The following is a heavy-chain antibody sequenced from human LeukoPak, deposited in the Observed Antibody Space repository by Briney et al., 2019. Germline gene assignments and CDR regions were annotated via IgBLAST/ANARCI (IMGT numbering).Heavy chain of an antibody. D-gene: IGHD3-3*01. CDR3: ARQPTFFGVPMGGYMDV. Sequence: PSETLSLTCTVSGGSISSYYWSWIRQPPGKGLEWIGYIYTSGSTNYNPSLKSRVTISVDTSKNQFSLKLSSVTAADTAVYYCARQPTFFGVPMGGYMDVWGKGTTVTVSS. V-gene: IGHV4-4*09. CDR2: IYTSGST. CDR1: GGSISSYY. J-gene: IGHJ6*03.